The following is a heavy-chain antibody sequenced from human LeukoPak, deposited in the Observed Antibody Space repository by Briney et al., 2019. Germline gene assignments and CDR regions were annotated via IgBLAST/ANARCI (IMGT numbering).Heavy chain of an antibody. J-gene: IGHJ4*02. CDR2: VFHDGST. V-gene: IGHV4-59*12. CDR3: ARSQIKYFDLLNGYPEYFDL. CDR1: DGSISTYF. Sequence: WETLSLTCTVSDGSISTYFWNWIRQPPGRGLEWIGHVFHDGSTNLNPSLKSRVTISVDTSKNQFSLNLRSVTAADTAVYYCARSQIKYFDLLNGYPEYFDLWGQGALVTVSS. D-gene: IGHD3-9*01.